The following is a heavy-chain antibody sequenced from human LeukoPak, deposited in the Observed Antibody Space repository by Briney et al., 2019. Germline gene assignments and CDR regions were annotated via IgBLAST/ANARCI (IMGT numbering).Heavy chain of an antibody. D-gene: IGHD2-15*01. J-gene: IGHJ5*02. CDR3: VVVAGSPS. V-gene: IGHV3-30*03. CDR1: GFTFSSHD. Sequence: GGSLRLSCAASGFTFSSHDMHWVRQAPGKGLEWVAFISYDGGKKDYADSVKGRFTISRDNSKNTLYLQMNSLRAEDTAVYFVVVVAGSPSWGQGTLVTVSS. CDR2: ISYDGGKK.